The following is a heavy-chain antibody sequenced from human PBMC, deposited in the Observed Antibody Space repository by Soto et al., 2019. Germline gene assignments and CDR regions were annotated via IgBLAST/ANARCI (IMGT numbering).Heavy chain of an antibody. J-gene: IGHJ4*02. D-gene: IGHD2-2*02. Sequence: EVQLVESGGGLVKPGGSLRLSCAASGFTFNNAWMNWVRQAPGKGLEWVGRIRPRRDGGTTDYAAPVKGRFAISRDDSKNMVYLQMDSLKSEDTALYYCTTYTLSPSWGQGTLVAVSS. CDR2: IRPRRDGGTT. CDR1: GFTFNNAW. V-gene: IGHV3-15*07. CDR3: TTYTLSPS.